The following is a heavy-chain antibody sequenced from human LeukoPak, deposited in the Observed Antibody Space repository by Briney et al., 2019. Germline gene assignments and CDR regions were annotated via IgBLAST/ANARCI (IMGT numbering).Heavy chain of an antibody. V-gene: IGHV1-18*01. J-gene: IGHJ4*02. CDR1: GYTFTSYG. CDR3: ARRLRLGELSPLDY. CDR2: ISAYNGNT. D-gene: IGHD3-16*02. Sequence: AASVKVSCKASGYTFTSYGISWVRQAPGQGLEWMGWISAYNGNTNYAQKLQGRVTMTTDTSTSTAYMELRSLRSDDTAVYYCARRLRLGELSPLDYWGQGTLVTVSS.